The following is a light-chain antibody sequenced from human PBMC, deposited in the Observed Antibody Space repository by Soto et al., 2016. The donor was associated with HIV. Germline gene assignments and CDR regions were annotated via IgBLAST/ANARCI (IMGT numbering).Light chain of an antibody. Sequence: SYVLTQPPSLSVAPGKTARITCGGMNIGSKVVHWYQLKPGQAPILVVFDDANRPSAIPERFSGANSGSTATLTISRVEAGDEADYYCQVWDTNTDHWVFGGGTKLTVL. CDR3: QVWDTNTDHWV. CDR1: NIGSKV. J-gene: IGLJ3*02. CDR2: DDA. V-gene: IGLV3-21*03.